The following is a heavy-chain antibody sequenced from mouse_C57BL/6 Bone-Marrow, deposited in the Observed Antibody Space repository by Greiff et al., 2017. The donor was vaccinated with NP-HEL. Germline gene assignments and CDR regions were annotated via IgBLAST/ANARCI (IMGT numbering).Heavy chain of an antibody. V-gene: IGHV3-1*01. Sequence: EVQRVESGPGMVKPSQSLSLTCTVTGYSITSGYDWHWIRHFPGNKLEWMGYISYSGSTNYNPSLKSRTSITHDTSKNHFFLKLNSVTTEDTATYYCARGDSYYAMDYWGQGTSVTVSS. CDR3: ARGDSYYAMDY. J-gene: IGHJ4*01. CDR1: GYSITSGYD. CDR2: ISYSGST.